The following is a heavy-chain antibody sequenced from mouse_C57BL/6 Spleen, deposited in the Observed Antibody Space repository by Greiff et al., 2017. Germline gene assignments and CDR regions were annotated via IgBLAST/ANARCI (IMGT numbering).Heavy chain of an antibody. D-gene: IGHD1-1*01. V-gene: IGHV1-22*01. Sequence: VQLQQSGPELVKPGASVKMSCKASGYTFTDYNMHWVKQSHGKSLEWIGYINPNNGGTSYNQKFKGKATLTVNKSSSTAYMELRSLTSEDSAVYYCARVYYGSSSFDYWGKGTTLTVSS. CDR1: GYTFTDYN. CDR2: INPNNGGT. CDR3: ARVYYGSSSFDY. J-gene: IGHJ2*01.